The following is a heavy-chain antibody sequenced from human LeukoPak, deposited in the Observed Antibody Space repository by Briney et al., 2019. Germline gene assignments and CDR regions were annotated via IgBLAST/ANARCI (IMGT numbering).Heavy chain of an antibody. J-gene: IGHJ4*02. Sequence: GGSLRLSCAASGFTFSSYWMHWVRQAPGKGLVWVSHINSDGSTTRYVDSAKGRFTISRDNAKNTLYLQMNSLRAEDTAVYYCARDLSTSGTYHTRFDYWGQGTLVTVSS. CDR3: ARDLSTSGTYHTRFDY. CDR1: GFTFSSYW. D-gene: IGHD3-10*01. V-gene: IGHV3-74*01. CDR2: INSDGSTT.